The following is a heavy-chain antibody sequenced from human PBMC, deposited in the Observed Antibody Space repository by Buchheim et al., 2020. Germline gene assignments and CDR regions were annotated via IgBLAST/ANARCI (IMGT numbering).Heavy chain of an antibody. J-gene: IGHJ6*02. CDR1: GYTFTGYY. Sequence: QVQLVQSGAEVKKPGASVKVSCKASGYTFTGYYMHWVRQAPGQGLEWMGWINPNSGGTNYAQKFQGRVTMTRDTSISTAYMELSRLRSDDTAVYYCARAEGYCSSTSCYTGYSYYYYYGMDVWGQGTT. V-gene: IGHV1-2*02. CDR3: ARAEGYCSSTSCYTGYSYYYYYGMDV. CDR2: INPNSGGT. D-gene: IGHD2-2*02.